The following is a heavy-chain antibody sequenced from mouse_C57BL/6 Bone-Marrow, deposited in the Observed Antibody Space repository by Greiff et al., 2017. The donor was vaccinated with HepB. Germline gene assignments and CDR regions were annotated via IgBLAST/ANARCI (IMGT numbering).Heavy chain of an antibody. CDR2: ISSGGSYT. CDR1: GFTFSSYG. J-gene: IGHJ1*03. V-gene: IGHV5-6*01. Sequence: EVQLVESGGDLVKPGGSLKLSCAASGFTFSSYGMSWVRQTPDKRLEWVATISSGGSYTYYPDSVKGRFTISRDNAKKTLYLKMSSLKSEDTAWYYGARKRYGRSYPWYLESGAQGPRSPSPQ. D-gene: IGHD1-1*01. CDR3: ARKRYGRSYPWYLES.